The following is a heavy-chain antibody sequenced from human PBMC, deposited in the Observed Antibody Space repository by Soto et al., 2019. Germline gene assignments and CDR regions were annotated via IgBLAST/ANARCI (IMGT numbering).Heavy chain of an antibody. V-gene: IGHV1-2*04. CDR3: ARWVGASNWFDP. J-gene: IGHJ5*02. Sequence: GASVKVSCKPSGYTFTGYHIHWVRQAPGQGLEWMGWINTNTGDTNYAQKFQGWVAMTRDTSINTAYVQLSRLTSDDTAVYYCARWVGASNWFDPWGQGTLVTVS. CDR1: GYTFTGYH. CDR2: INTNTGDT. D-gene: IGHD1-26*01.